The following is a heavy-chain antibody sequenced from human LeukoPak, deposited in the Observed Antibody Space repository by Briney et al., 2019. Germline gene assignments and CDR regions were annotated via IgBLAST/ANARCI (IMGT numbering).Heavy chain of an antibody. CDR2: IKQDGSEK. V-gene: IGHV3-7*01. D-gene: IGHD2-15*01. Sequence: GGSLRLSCAASGFSLSSYWMTWVRQAPGKGLEWVANIKQDGSEKNYVDSVKGRFTISRDNAKNSLYLQMNSLRVEDTAVYFCARPGLYCSGGSCYPFENWGQGNLVTVSS. CDR1: GFSLSSYW. CDR3: ARPGLYCSGGSCYPFEN. J-gene: IGHJ4*02.